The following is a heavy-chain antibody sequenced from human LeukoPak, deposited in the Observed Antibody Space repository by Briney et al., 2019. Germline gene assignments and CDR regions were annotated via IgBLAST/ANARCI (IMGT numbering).Heavy chain of an antibody. CDR1: GFTFDDYA. CDR2: ISWNSGSI. V-gene: IGHV3-9*01. D-gene: IGHD3-10*01. J-gene: IGHJ4*02. Sequence: GGSLRLSCAASGFTFDDYAMHWVRQAPGKGLEWVSGISWNSGSIGYADSVKGLFTISRDNAKNSLYLQMNSLRAEDTALYYCAKATSSGSYYDVGFYYFDYWGQGTLVTVSS. CDR3: AKATSSGSYYDVGFYYFDY.